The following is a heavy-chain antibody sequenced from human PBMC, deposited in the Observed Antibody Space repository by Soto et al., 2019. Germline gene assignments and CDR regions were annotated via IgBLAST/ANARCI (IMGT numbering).Heavy chain of an antibody. CDR2: INPTEGGT. V-gene: IGHV1-46*01. CDR3: ARGREYSFGYNWFDP. CDR1: GYPFTSYX. Sequence: QVQLVQSGAEVRKPGASLKLSCQTSGYPFTSYXXXXXGQAXGQGLEWMGAINPTEGGTRYSQTFQDRVTMTRDTHTSTVYMELSSLRSEDTATYFCARGREYSFGYNWFDPWGQGTLVTVSS. J-gene: IGHJ5*02. D-gene: IGHD5-12*01.